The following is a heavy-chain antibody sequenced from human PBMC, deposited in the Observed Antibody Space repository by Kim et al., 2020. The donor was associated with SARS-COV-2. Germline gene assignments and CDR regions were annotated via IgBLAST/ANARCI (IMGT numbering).Heavy chain of an antibody. J-gene: IGHJ5*02. V-gene: IGHV2-5*02. CDR1: GFSLSTSGVG. Sequence: SGPTLVNPTQTLTLTCTFSGFSLSTSGVGVGWIRQPPGKALEWLALIYWDDDKRYTPSLKTRLTITKDTSKNQVVLTMTNMDPEDTGTYYCAHSPHMVTTPNWFDPWGQGTLVTVSS. CDR2: IYWDDDK. CDR3: AHSPHMVTTPNWFDP. D-gene: IGHD4-17*01.